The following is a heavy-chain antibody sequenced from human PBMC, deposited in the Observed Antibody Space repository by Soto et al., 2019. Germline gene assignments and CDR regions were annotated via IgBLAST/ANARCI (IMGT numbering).Heavy chain of an antibody. V-gene: IGHV3-23*01. J-gene: IGHJ3*01. CDR2: ISGSGHTT. D-gene: IGHD2-15*01. CDR1: GFSLGTYG. CDR3: AKDRMSTITHDAFDV. Sequence: TGGSLRLSCAVSGFSLGTYGMTWVRQAPGKGLEWVSSISGSGHTTYYADSVQGRFTISKDNSKNTLYLHMDSLRADDTAIYYCAKDRMSTITHDAFDVWGQGTMVTVSS.